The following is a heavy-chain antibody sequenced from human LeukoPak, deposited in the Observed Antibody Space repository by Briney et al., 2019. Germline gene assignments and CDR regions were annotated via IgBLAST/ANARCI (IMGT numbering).Heavy chain of an antibody. J-gene: IGHJ4*02. V-gene: IGHV3-23*01. D-gene: IGHD5-12*01. CDR1: GFTFSSYA. CDR3: AKVRYSGYDQEQPDY. CDR2: ISGSGGST. Sequence: GGSLRLSCAASGFTFSSYAMSWVRQAPGKGLEWVSAISGSGGSTYYADSVKGRFTISRDNSKDTLYLQMNSLRAEDTAVYYCAKVRYSGYDQEQPDYWGQGTLVTVSS.